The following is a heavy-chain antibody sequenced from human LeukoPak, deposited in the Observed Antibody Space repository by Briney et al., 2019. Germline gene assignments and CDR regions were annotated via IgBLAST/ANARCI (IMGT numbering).Heavy chain of an antibody. J-gene: IGHJ4*02. CDR1: GFTFSDYY. Sequence: GGSLRFSCAASGFTFSDYYMSWIRQAPGKGLEWVSNNSGSSSDTKYADTVKGRFTISRDNAKNSLWLQMNSLRAEDTAVYYCARSPPGTIDYWGQGTLVTVSS. D-gene: IGHD1-7*01. V-gene: IGHV3-11*06. CDR2: NSGSSSDT. CDR3: ARSPPGTIDY.